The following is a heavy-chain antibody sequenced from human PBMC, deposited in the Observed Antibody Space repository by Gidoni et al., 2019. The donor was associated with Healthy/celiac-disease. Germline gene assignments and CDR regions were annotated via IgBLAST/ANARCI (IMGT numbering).Heavy chain of an antibody. D-gene: IGHD4-17*01. CDR3: AMGADYGGNSALGY. J-gene: IGHJ4*02. V-gene: IGHV3-33*01. Sequence: QVQLVESGGGVVQPGRSLRLSCAASGLTFSSYGMHWVRQAPGKGLEWVAVIWYDGSNKYYADSVKGRFTISRDNSKNTLYLQMNSLRAEDTAVYYCAMGADYGGNSALGYWGQGTLVTVSS. CDR1: GLTFSSYG. CDR2: IWYDGSNK.